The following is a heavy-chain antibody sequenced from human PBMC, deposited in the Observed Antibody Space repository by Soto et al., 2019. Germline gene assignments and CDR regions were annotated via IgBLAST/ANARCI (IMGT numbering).Heavy chain of an antibody. J-gene: IGHJ3*02. Sequence: TLSLTCTVSGGSISSGGYYWSWIRQHPGKGLEWIGYIYYSGSTYYNPSLKSRVTISVDTSKNQFSLKLSSVTAADTAVYYCARDSLDYGSGRAFDIWGQGTMVTVSS. V-gene: IGHV4-31*03. CDR1: GGSISSGGYY. CDR2: IYYSGST. D-gene: IGHD3-10*01. CDR3: ARDSLDYGSGRAFDI.